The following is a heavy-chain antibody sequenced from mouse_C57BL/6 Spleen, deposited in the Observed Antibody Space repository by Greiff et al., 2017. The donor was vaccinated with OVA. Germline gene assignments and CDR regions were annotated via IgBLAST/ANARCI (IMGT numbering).Heavy chain of an antibody. V-gene: IGHV1-50*01. Sequence: QQSCTASGYTFTSYWMQWVKQRPGQGLEWIGEIDPSDSYTNYNQKFKGKATLTVDTSSSTAYMQLSSLTSEDSAVYYCARFGYDLDYWGQGTTLTVSS. CDR2: IDPSDSYT. J-gene: IGHJ2*01. D-gene: IGHD2-2*01. CDR3: ARFGYDLDY. CDR1: GYTFTSYW.